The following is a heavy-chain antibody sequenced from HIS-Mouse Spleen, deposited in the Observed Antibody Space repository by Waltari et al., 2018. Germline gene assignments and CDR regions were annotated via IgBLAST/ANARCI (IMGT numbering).Heavy chain of an antibody. J-gene: IGHJ3*02. CDR3: ARLTTVVTSGAFDI. V-gene: IGHV4-39*07. CDR1: GCSISSSSYY. Sequence: QLQLQESGPGLVKPSETLSLTCTVPGCSISSSSYYWGWIRQPPGKGLEWIGSIYYSGSTYYNPSLKSRVTISVDTSKNQFSLKLSSVTAADTAVYYCARLTTVVTSGAFDIWGQGTMVTVSS. D-gene: IGHD4-17*01. CDR2: IYYSGST.